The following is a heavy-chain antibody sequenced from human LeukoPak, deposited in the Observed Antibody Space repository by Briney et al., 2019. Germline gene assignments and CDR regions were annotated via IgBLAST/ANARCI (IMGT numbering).Heavy chain of an antibody. V-gene: IGHV3-33*01. J-gene: IGHJ4*02. CDR3: ARDSLYDDNGYYHYFDY. D-gene: IGHD3-22*01. CDR2: IWHDGSGQ. CDR1: GFSLSTYG. Sequence: GGSLRLSCAASGFSLSTYGMHWVRQAPGKGLEWVAMIWHDGSGQHYADSVKGRFTISRDTSKNTLYLQMNSLRAEDTAVYFCARDSLYDDNGYYHYFDYWGQGALVTVSS.